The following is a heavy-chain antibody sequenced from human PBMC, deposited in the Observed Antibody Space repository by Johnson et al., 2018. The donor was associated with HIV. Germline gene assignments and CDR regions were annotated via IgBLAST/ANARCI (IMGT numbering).Heavy chain of an antibody. CDR1: RFTFSTYA. D-gene: IGHD4-11*01. CDR3: AGEAAYSNYGSAFVI. Sequence: QVQLVESGGGVVQPGRSLRLSCAASRFTFSTYAMHWVRQAPGKGLEWVAVISYDGSNKYYADSVKGRLPISRDNSKNTLYLQMNSLRAEDTAVYYCAGEAAYSNYGSAFVIWGKGTMVTVSS. J-gene: IGHJ3*02. V-gene: IGHV3-30*04. CDR2: ISYDGSNK.